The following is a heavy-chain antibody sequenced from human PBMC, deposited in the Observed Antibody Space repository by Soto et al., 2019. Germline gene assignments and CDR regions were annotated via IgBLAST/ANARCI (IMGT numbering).Heavy chain of an antibody. D-gene: IGHD6-13*01. Sequence: GGSLRLSCAASGFTFSRYGMHWVRQAPGKGLEWVSSISSSSSYIYYADSVKGRFTISRDNAKNSLYLQMNSLRAEDTAVYYCARDRSIAAAINYYYYYGMDVWGQGTTVTVSS. CDR3: ARDRSIAAAINYYYYYGMDV. CDR1: GFTFSRYG. J-gene: IGHJ6*02. CDR2: ISSSSSYI. V-gene: IGHV3-21*01.